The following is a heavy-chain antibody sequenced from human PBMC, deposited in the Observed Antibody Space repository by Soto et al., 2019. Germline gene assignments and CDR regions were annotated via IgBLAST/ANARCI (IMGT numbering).Heavy chain of an antibody. V-gene: IGHV3-23*01. CDR3: ARDPKAARPYAFDI. J-gene: IGHJ3*02. CDR2: ISSSGGST. CDR1: GFTFSSYA. D-gene: IGHD6-6*01. Sequence: PGGSLRLSCAASGFTFSSYAMSWVRQAPGKGLEWVSAISSSGGSTYYADSVKGRFTISRDNAKNTLYLQMNSLRAEDTAVYYCARDPKAARPYAFDIWGQGTMVTVSS.